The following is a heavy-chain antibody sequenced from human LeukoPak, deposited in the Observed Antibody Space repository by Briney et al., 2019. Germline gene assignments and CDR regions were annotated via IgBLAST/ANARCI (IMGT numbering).Heavy chain of an antibody. Sequence: PGGSLRLSCAASGFTFSNYWMTWVRQAPGKGLEWVANIKHDGSEDYYLDSVKGRFTISRDNAKNSLYLQMNSLRAEDTAVYYCARDLLSRMATGVGFDYWGQGTLVTVSS. CDR2: IKHDGSED. CDR3: ARDLLSRMATGVGFDY. D-gene: IGHD5-24*01. V-gene: IGHV3-7*01. J-gene: IGHJ4*02. CDR1: GFTFSNYW.